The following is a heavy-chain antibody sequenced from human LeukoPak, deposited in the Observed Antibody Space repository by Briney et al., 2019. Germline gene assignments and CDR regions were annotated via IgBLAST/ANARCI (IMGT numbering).Heavy chain of an antibody. CDR2: INPSGGST. Sequence: ASVKVSCKASGYPFTSYYMHWVRQAPGQGLEWMGMINPSGGSTTYAQKFQGRVTMTRDTSTSTVYMELSSLRSEDTALYYCARGYGSGTYYHLWGQGTLVTVSS. D-gene: IGHD3-10*01. V-gene: IGHV1-46*01. J-gene: IGHJ5*02. CDR3: ARGYGSGTYYHL. CDR1: GYPFTSYY.